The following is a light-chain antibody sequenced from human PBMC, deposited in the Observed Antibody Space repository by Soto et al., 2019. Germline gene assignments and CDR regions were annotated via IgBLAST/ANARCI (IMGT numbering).Light chain of an antibody. CDR2: HAS. CDR3: QQYHFFWT. CDR1: RSISTW. Sequence: DIQMTQSPSTLSASVGDRVTVTCRASRSISTWLAWYQQKPGNAPKLLLHHASILESGVPSRFGGSGSGTEFTLTISSLQPDDFATYYCQQYHFFWTFGQGTKVEIK. J-gene: IGKJ1*01. V-gene: IGKV1-5*01.